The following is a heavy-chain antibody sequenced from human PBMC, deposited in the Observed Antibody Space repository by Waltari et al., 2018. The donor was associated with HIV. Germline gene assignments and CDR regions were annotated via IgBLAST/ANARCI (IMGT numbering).Heavy chain of an antibody. D-gene: IGHD1-26*01. J-gene: IGHJ5*02. Sequence: QVQVVESGGSLVQPGWSRRLSCAASGFSLSSYGMHWVRQAPGKGLGWVALIWYEGSKKYYGDSVKGRFTIFSDKSKITVFLQMTRLRVEDTATYYCARGEGGYTYGYNWLDLWGQGTVVTVSS. CDR3: ARGEGGYTYGYNWLDL. CDR1: GFSLSSYG. V-gene: IGHV3-33*01. CDR2: IWYEGSKK.